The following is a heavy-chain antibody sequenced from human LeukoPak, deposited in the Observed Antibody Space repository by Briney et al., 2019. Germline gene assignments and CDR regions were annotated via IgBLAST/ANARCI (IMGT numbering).Heavy chain of an antibody. V-gene: IGHV3-23*01. CDR2: ISGSGGTT. CDR3: AKATSVSWSSGWYFDY. D-gene: IGHD6-19*01. J-gene: IGHJ4*02. Sequence: GGSLRLSCAASGFTFNNYAMNWVRQAPGKGLEWVSVISGSGGTTYYADSVKGRFTISRDNSKNTLYLQMNSLRAEDTAVYYCAKATSVSWSSGWYFDYWGQGTLVTVSS. CDR1: GFTFNNYA.